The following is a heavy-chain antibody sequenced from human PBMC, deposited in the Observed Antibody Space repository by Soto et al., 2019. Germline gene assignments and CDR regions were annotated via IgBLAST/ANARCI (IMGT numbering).Heavy chain of an antibody. J-gene: IGHJ4*02. D-gene: IGHD6-13*01. V-gene: IGHV1-69*01. CDR1: GGTFSSYA. CDR3: ARAGTVKREEDFFDY. Sequence: QVQLVQSGAEVKKPGSSVKVTCKASGGTFSSYAISWVRQAPGQGLEWMGVIIPIFGTANYAQKFQGRVTSTADACTSTAYRELSSLRAEDTAVYYCARAGTVKREEDFFDYWCQGTLVTVSS. CDR2: IIPIFGTA.